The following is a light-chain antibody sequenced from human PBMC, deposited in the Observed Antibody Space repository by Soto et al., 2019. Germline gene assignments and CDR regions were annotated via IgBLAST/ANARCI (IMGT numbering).Light chain of an antibody. CDR2: VAS. Sequence: EIVMTQSPATLSASPGERVTLSCRASQSIRSNLAWYQQRPGQTPRLLIFVASTRATGIPARFTGSGSGTEFTLTISSLQSDDFAMYYCQQYNNWPLTFGGGTRWIS. CDR3: QQYNNWPLT. J-gene: IGKJ4*01. V-gene: IGKV3-15*01. CDR1: QSIRSN.